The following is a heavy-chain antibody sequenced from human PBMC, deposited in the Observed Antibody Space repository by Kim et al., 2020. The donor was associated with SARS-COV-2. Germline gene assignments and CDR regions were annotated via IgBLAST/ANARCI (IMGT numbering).Heavy chain of an antibody. CDR1: GYIFTSIA. J-gene: IGHJ2*01. CDR3: ATRYSSSYVDL. CDR2: LNTNTGTP. D-gene: IGHD6-13*01. V-gene: IGHV7-4-1*02. Sequence: ASVKVSCKASGYIFTSIAIHWVRQAPGQGLEWMGWLNTNTGTPAYARGFKGRFVFYLDTSVSTAYLQISSLRADDTAVYFCATRYSSSYVDLWGRGTLVTVSS.